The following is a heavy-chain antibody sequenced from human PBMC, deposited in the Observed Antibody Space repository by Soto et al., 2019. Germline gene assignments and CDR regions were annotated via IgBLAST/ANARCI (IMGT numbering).Heavy chain of an antibody. Sequence: QVQLVESGGGLVKPGGSLRLSCAASGFTFSDYYMTWIRQAPGKTLEWVSSISSSGTNIYYADSVKGRFTISRDSAKNSLYLQMNSLSAEDTAVYYCARVGANNVWNIAARPKGYYFDFWGQGTLVTVSS. CDR2: ISSSGTNI. CDR3: ARVGANNVWNIAARPKGYYFDF. J-gene: IGHJ4*02. CDR1: GFTFSDYY. D-gene: IGHD6-6*01. V-gene: IGHV3-11*01.